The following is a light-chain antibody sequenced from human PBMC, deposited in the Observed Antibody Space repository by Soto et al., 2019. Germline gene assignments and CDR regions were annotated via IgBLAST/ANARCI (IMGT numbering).Light chain of an antibody. Sequence: QSALTQPASVSGSPGQSITISCTGTSSDVGGYNYVSWYQPHPGKAPKLMIYDVNNRPSGVSDRFSGSKSGNTASLTISGLQAEDEADYFCSSYTSSNTLYVLGAGTKLTVL. CDR2: DVN. CDR1: SSDVGGYNY. V-gene: IGLV2-14*01. CDR3: SSYTSSNTLYV. J-gene: IGLJ1*01.